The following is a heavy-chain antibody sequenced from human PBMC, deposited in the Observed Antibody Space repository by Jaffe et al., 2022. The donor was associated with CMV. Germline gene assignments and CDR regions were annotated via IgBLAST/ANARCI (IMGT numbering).Heavy chain of an antibody. V-gene: IGHV4-34*01. CDR2: INHSGST. J-gene: IGHJ4*02. D-gene: IGHD6-25*01. CDR3: ARDVGRGYVVYFDY. Sequence: QVQLQQWGAGLLKPSETLSLTCAVYAESFSGYYWSWIRQTPEKGLEWIGEINHSGSTNYNPSLKSRVTISVDTSKNQFSLKLSSVTAADTAVYYCARDVGRGYVVYFDYWGQGTLVTVSS. CDR1: AESFSGYY.